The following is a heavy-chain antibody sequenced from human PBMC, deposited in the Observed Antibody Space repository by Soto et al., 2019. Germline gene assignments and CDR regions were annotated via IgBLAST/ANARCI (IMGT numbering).Heavy chain of an antibody. CDR3: AKVDVAISEAFDI. CDR2: ISWNSGST. J-gene: IGHJ3*02. Sequence: GGSLRLSCAASGFTFTNYAMSWVRQAPGKGLEWVSTISWNSGSTCYADSVKGRFTISRDNAKNSLYLQMNSLRAEDTALYYCAKVDVAISEAFDIWGQGTMVTVTS. D-gene: IGHD3-3*01. CDR1: GFTFTNYA. V-gene: IGHV3-20*04.